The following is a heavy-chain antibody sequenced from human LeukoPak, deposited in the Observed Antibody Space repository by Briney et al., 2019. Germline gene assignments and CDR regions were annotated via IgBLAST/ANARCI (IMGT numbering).Heavy chain of an antibody. J-gene: IGHJ3*02. CDR1: GYTFTNYH. CDR2: INPSGGST. V-gene: IGHV1-46*01. Sequence: ASVKVSCKASGYTFTNYHLHWVREAPGQGLEWMGIINPSGGSTSYAQKSQDRVTMTRDTSTSTVYMELNSLRSGDTAVYYCARATWYGGNPSGAFDIWGQGTMVTVSS. D-gene: IGHD4/OR15-4a*01. CDR3: ARATWYGGNPSGAFDI.